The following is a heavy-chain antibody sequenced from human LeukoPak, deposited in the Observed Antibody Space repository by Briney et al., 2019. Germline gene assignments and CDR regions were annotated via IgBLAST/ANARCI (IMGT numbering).Heavy chain of an antibody. D-gene: IGHD6-19*01. CDR2: IYPGDSDT. Sequence: GESLKISCKGSGYSFTSYWNGWVRQMPGKGLEWMGIIYPGDSDTRYSPSFQGQVTISADKSISTAYLQWSSLKASDTAMYYCARIAVAGPKPLNWFDPWGQGTLVTVSS. CDR1: GYSFTSYW. J-gene: IGHJ5*02. CDR3: ARIAVAGPKPLNWFDP. V-gene: IGHV5-51*01.